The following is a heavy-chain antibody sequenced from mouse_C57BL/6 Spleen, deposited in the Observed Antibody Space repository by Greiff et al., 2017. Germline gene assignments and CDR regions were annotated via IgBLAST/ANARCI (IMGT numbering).Heavy chain of an antibody. CDR1: GYTFTSYW. CDR3: ARGLGREGDFDV. J-gene: IGHJ1*03. CDR2: IDPSDSET. D-gene: IGHD4-1*01. V-gene: IGHV1-52*01. Sequence: QVQLQQPGAELVRPGSSVKLSCKASGYTFTSYWMHWVKQRPIQGLEWIGNIDPSDSETHYNQKFKDKATLTVDKSSSTAYMQLSSLTSEDSAVYYCARGLGREGDFDVWGTGTTVTVSS.